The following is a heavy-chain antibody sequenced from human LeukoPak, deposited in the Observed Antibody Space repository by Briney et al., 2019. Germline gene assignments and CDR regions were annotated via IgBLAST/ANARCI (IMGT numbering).Heavy chain of an antibody. CDR3: AKLPYYYYDSSGYYIDY. CDR2: ISGSGGST. Sequence: GGSLRLSCAASGFTFSSYAMSWVRRAPGKGLEWVSAISGSGGSTYYADSVKGRLTISRDNSKNTLYLQMNSLRAEDTAVYYCAKLPYYYYDSSGYYIDYWGQGTLVTVSS. V-gene: IGHV3-23*01. D-gene: IGHD3-22*01. J-gene: IGHJ4*02. CDR1: GFTFSSYA.